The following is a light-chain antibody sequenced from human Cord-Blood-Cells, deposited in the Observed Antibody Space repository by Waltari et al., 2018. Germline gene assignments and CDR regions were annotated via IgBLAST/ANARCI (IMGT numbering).Light chain of an antibody. Sequence: QSALTQPASVSGSPGQSITISCTGTSSDVGSYNLAYWYQQHPGKAPKLRIYEGSKRPSGVSNRFSGSKSGNTASLTISGLQAEDEADYYCCSYAGSSTWVFGGGTKLTVL. CDR2: EGS. CDR3: CSYAGSSTWV. J-gene: IGLJ3*02. V-gene: IGLV2-23*01. CDR1: SSDVGSYNL.